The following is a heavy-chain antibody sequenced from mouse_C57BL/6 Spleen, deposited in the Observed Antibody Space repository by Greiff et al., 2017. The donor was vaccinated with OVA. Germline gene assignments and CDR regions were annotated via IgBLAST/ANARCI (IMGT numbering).Heavy chain of an antibody. CDR1: GYTFTDYE. Sequence: VQRVESGAELVRPGASVTLSCKASGYTFTDYEMHWVKQTPVHGLEWIGAIDPETGGTAYNQKFKGKAILTADKSSSTAYMELRSLTSEDSAVYYCTRPNWSFAYWGQGTLVTVSA. CDR3: TRPNWSFAY. J-gene: IGHJ3*01. CDR2: IDPETGGT. D-gene: IGHD4-1*01. V-gene: IGHV1-15*01.